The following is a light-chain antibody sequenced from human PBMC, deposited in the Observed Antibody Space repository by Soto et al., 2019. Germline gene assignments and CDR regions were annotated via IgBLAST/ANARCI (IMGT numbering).Light chain of an antibody. CDR3: TSYTSSITYV. CDR2: EVS. Sequence: QSVLTQPASVSGSPGQSITISCTGTSSDVGGYNYVSWYQQHPGKAPKLMICEVSNRPSGVSNRFSGSKSGNTASLTISGLQAEDEADYYCTSYTSSITYVFGTGTKLTVL. CDR1: SSDVGGYNY. V-gene: IGLV2-14*01. J-gene: IGLJ1*01.